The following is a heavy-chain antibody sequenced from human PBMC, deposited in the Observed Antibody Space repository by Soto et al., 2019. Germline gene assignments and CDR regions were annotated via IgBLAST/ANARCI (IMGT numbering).Heavy chain of an antibody. Sequence: EVQVVESGGGLVKPGGSLRRSCAASGFTFSSYSMNWVRQAPGKGPEWVSSISSSSSYIYYADPVKARFTISRDNAKNFLYLQMNSLRAEDTAVYYCARVWGGYQLLHAFDIWGQGTMVTVSS. D-gene: IGHD2-2*01. J-gene: IGHJ3*02. CDR3: ARVWGGYQLLHAFDI. CDR2: ISSSSSYI. V-gene: IGHV3-21*01. CDR1: GFTFSSYS.